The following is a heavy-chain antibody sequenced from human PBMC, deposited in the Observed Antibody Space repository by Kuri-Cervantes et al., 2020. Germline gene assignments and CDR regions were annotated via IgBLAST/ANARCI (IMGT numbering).Heavy chain of an antibody. Sequence: SQTLSLTCAVYGGSFSGYYWSWIRQPPGKGLEWIGYIYYSGSTNYNPSLKSRVTISVDTSKNQFSLKLSSVTAADTAVYYCARVEGGWFDPWGQGTLVTVSS. CDR2: IYYSGST. CDR3: ARVEGGWFDP. V-gene: IGHV4-59*01. D-gene: IGHD5-24*01. J-gene: IGHJ5*02. CDR1: GGSFSGYY.